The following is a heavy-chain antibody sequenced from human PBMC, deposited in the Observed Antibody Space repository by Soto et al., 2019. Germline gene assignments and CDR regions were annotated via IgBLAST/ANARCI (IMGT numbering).Heavy chain of an antibody. Sequence: GVSLRLSCTASGFTFSSYSMNWVRQAPGKGLEWVSYISSSSSTIYYADSVKGRFTISRDNAKNSLYLQMNSLRAEDTAVYYCTTGLSNGYYNFDYWGQGTPVTVSS. J-gene: IGHJ4*02. V-gene: IGHV3-48*01. D-gene: IGHD3-22*01. CDR2: ISSSSSTI. CDR1: GFTFSSYS. CDR3: TTGLSNGYYNFDY.